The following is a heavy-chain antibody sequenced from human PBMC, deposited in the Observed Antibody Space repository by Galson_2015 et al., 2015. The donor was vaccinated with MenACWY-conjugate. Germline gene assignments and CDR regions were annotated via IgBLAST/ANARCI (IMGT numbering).Heavy chain of an antibody. D-gene: IGHD1-1*01. V-gene: IGHV3-74*01. CDR1: GFTFNQYW. Sequence: SLRLSCAASGFTFNQYWMHWVRQAPGKGLEWISYIKADGSFSNYADSVKGRFTISTDNAKNMVYLQMDGLGDEDTAVYFCARDNNWSFDSWGQGTLVTVPS. CDR3: ARDNNWSFDS. J-gene: IGHJ4*02. CDR2: IKADGSFS.